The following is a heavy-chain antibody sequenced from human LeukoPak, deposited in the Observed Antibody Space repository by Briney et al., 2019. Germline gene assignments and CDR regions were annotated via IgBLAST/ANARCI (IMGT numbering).Heavy chain of an antibody. J-gene: IGHJ4*02. CDR1: GFTVSSNY. V-gene: IGHV3-53*01. Sequence: GGSLRLSCAASGFTVSSNYMSWVRQAPGKGLEWVSVIYSGGSTYYADSVKGRFTISRDNSKNTLYLQMNSLRAEDTAVYYCARAAFRDYDSSEGILFDYWGQGTLVTVSS. CDR2: IYSGGST. CDR3: ARAAFRDYDSSEGILFDY. D-gene: IGHD3-22*01.